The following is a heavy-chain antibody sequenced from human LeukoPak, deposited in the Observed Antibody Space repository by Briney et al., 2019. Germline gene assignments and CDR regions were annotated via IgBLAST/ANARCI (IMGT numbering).Heavy chain of an antibody. CDR2: ISYDGSNK. J-gene: IGHJ4*02. CDR1: GFTFSSYG. D-gene: IGHD3-22*01. V-gene: IGHV3-30*18. CDR3: AKAWGPDYYDSSFAY. Sequence: GGSLRLSCAASGFTFSSYGMHWVRQAPGKGLEWVAVISYDGSNKYYADSVKGRFTISRDNSKNTLYLQMNSLRAEDTAVYYCAKAWGPDYYDSSFAYWGQGTLVTVSS.